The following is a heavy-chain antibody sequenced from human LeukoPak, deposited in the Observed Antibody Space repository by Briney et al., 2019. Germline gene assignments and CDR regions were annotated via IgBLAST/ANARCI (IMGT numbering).Heavy chain of an antibody. V-gene: IGHV3-23*01. J-gene: IGHJ4*02. CDR1: GFPFSDFS. D-gene: IGHD2-8*01. CDR3: AKQSYARSLGE. Sequence: GGSLRLSCATSGFPFSDFSMSWVRQAPGKGLEWISTTDSGGTSTYYAESVKGRFTISRDNSKNTLYLQMSSLRVEDTAVYYCAKQSYARSLGEGGPGTLVSVSS. CDR2: TDSGGTST.